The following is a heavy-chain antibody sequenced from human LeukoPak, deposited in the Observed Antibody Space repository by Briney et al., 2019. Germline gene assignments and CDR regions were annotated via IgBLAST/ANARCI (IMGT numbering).Heavy chain of an antibody. V-gene: IGHV1-2*02. D-gene: IGHD2-2*01. CDR3: ARDGVVVPAALDY. J-gene: IGHJ4*02. CDR2: INPNSGGT. Sequence: GASVKVSCKASGCTFTGYYIHWVRQAPGPGLDWMGWINPNSGGTSFAQKFQGRVTMTRDTSISTAYMELSRLTSDDTAVYYCARDGVVVPAALDYWGQGTLVTVSS. CDR1: GCTFTGYY.